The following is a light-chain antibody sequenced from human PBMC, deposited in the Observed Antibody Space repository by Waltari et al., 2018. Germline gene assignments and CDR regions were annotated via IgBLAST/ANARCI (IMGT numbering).Light chain of an antibody. V-gene: IGKV1-33*01. CDR2: DAT. Sequence: DIQMTQSPSSLSASVGDRVTITCQASQDISNYLNWYQQKPGKAPKLLVHDATKLETGGPSRFSGSHSETHFSLTINSLQPEDIATYYCQRYDNLPVFAFGPGTKVHIK. CDR3: QRYDNLPVFA. CDR1: QDISNY. J-gene: IGKJ3*01.